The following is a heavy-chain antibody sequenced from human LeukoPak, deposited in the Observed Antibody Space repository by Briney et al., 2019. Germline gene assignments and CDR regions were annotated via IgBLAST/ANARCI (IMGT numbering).Heavy chain of an antibody. V-gene: IGHV4-4*07. CDR1: GGSISSYY. D-gene: IGHD3-3*01. CDR2: IYTSGST. J-gene: IGHJ3*02. Sequence: SETLSLTCTVSGGSISSYYWSWIRQPAGKGLEWIGRIYTSGSTNYNPSLKSRVTMSVDTSKNQFSLKLSSVTAADTAVYYCATSHRLRFLEWLPGDGAFDIWGQGTIVTVSS. CDR3: ATSHRLRFLEWLPGDGAFDI.